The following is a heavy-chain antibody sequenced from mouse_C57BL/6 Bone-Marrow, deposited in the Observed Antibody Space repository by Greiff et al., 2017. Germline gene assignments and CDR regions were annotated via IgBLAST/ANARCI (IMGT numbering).Heavy chain of an antibody. CDR2: IDPENGDT. CDR3: TPDYDGSRGNY. D-gene: IGHD1-1*01. J-gene: IGHJ2*01. Sequence: EVQLQQSGAELVRPGASVKLSCTASGFNIKDDYMHWVKQRPEQGLEWIGWIDPENGDTESASKFQGKATITADTSSNTAYLQLSSLTSEDTAVYYCTPDYDGSRGNYWGQGTTLTVSS. CDR1: GFNIKDDY. V-gene: IGHV14-4*01.